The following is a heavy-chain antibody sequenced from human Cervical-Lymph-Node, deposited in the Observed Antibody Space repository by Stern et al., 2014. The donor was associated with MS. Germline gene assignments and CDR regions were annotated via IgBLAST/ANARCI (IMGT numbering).Heavy chain of an antibody. V-gene: IGHV2-5*02. CDR3: AHHYYGVDV. Sequence: ESGPTLVKPTQTLTLTCTFSGFSLSTSGVGVGWIRQPPGKALEGFALIYWDDDKRYSPSLKNRVTITKDTSSNQVVLTMTNMDPVDTGTYYCAHHYYGVDVWGQGTTVTVSS. CDR2: IYWDDDK. J-gene: IGHJ6*02. CDR1: GFSLSTSGVG.